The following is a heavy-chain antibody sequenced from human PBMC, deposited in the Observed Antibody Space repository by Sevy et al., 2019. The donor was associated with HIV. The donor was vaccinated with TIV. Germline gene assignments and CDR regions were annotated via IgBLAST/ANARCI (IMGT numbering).Heavy chain of an antibody. V-gene: IGHV3-30*03. Sequence: GGSLRLSCAASGFTFGSYGMSWVRQAPGKGLDYVAVISSDGSDKYYADSVKGRFTISRDNSKNTLFLQMNSLRADDTAVYYGSRDRAWGVVRGGGNWFDPWGQGTLVTVSS. CDR1: GFTFGSYG. J-gene: IGHJ5*02. CDR2: ISSDGSDK. D-gene: IGHD3-3*01. CDR3: SRDRAWGVVRGGGNWFDP.